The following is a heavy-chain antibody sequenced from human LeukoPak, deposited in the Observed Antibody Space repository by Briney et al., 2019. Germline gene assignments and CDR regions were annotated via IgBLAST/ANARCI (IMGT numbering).Heavy chain of an antibody. CDR1: GGTIGGYY. V-gene: IGHV4-59*01. CDR3: ARYRPYYYGSGSYYSFLD. D-gene: IGHD3-10*01. CDR2: IYYSGST. J-gene: IGHJ4*02. Sequence: SETLSLTCTVSGGTIGGYYWTWIRQPPGKGLEWIGYIYYSGSTNYNPSLKSRVTISVDTSKNQFSLKLSSVTAADTAVYYCARYRPYYYGSGSYYSFLDWGQGTLVTVSS.